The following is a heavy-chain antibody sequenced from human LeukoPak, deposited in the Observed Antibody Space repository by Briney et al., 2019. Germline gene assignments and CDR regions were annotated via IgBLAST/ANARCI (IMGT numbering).Heavy chain of an antibody. Sequence: ASVKVSCKASGYTFTGYYMHWVRQAPGQGLEWMGWINPNSGGTNYAQKFQGRVTMTRDTSISTAYMELSGLRSDDTAVYYCARDIRANYDFWSGYYFDYWGQGTLVTVSS. CDR2: INPNSGGT. J-gene: IGHJ4*02. CDR3: ARDIRANYDFWSGYYFDY. V-gene: IGHV1-2*02. CDR1: GYTFTGYY. D-gene: IGHD3-3*01.